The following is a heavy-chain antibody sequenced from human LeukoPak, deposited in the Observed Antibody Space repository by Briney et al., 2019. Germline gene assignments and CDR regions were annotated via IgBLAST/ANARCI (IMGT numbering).Heavy chain of an antibody. CDR3: ARDSRGPYSSYVESWFDP. CDR1: GYTFTSYG. D-gene: IGHD6-6*01. CDR2: INPSGGST. Sequence: ASVKVSCKASGYTFTSYGISWVRQAPGQGLEWMGIINPSGGSTSYAQKFQGRVTMTRDTSTSTVYMELSSLRSEDTAVYYCARDSRGPYSSYVESWFDPWGQGTLVTVSS. V-gene: IGHV1-46*01. J-gene: IGHJ5*02.